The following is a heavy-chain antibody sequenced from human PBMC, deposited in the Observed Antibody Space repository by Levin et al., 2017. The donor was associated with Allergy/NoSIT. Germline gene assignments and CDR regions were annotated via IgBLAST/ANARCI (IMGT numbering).Heavy chain of an antibody. J-gene: IGHJ4*02. CDR1: GFTFSDYY. D-gene: IGHD5-18*01. CDR3: ARGGGYSYGYDPNFDY. CDR2: ISSSSSYT. Sequence: SCAASGFTFSDYYMSWIRQAPGKGLEWVSYISSSSSYTNYADSVKGRFTISRDNAKNSLYLQMNSLRAEDTAVYYCARGGGYSYGYDPNFDYWGQGTLVTVSS. V-gene: IGHV3-11*05.